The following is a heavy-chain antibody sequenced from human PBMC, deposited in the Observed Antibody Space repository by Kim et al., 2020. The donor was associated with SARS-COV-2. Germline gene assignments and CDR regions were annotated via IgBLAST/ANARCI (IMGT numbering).Heavy chain of an antibody. CDR3: AKGALGYCSSTSCYPDY. J-gene: IGHJ4*02. V-gene: IGHV3-30*18. D-gene: IGHD2-2*01. CDR1: GFTFSSYG. Sequence: GGSLRLSCAASGFTFSSYGMHWVRQAPGKGLEWVAVISYDGSNKYYADSVKGRFTISRDNSKNTLYLQMNSLRAEDTAVYYCAKGALGYCSSTSCYPDYWGQGTLVTVSS. CDR2: ISYDGSNK.